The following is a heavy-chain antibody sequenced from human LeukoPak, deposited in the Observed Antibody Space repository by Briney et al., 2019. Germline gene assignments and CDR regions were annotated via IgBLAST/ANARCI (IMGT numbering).Heavy chain of an antibody. CDR1: GFTVSSNY. CDR3: ARGLRVTGTMVDYYYGMDV. CDR2: IYSGGST. V-gene: IGHV3-53*01. J-gene: IGHJ6*02. Sequence: GGSLRLSCAASGFTVSSNYMSWVRQAPGKGLEWVSVIYSGGSTYYADSVKGRFTISRDNSKNTLYLQMNSLRAEDTAVYYCARGLRVTGTMVDYYYGMDVWGQGTTVTVSS. D-gene: IGHD1-7*01.